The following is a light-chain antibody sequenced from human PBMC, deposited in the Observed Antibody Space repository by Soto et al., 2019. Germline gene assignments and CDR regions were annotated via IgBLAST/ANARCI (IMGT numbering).Light chain of an antibody. V-gene: IGLV2-8*01. Sequence: QSALTQPPSASGSPGQSVAISCTGTSSDVGGYNYVSWYQQHPGKAPKLMIYEVNKRPSGVPDRFSGSKSGNTASLTVSGIKDEDEADYYCSSSAGRGNVFGTGTKVT. CDR3: SSSAGRGNV. J-gene: IGLJ1*01. CDR2: EVN. CDR1: SSDVGGYNY.